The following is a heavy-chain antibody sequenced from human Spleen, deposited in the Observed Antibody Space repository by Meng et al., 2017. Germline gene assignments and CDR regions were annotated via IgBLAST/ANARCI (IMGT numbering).Heavy chain of an antibody. CDR1: GLTFSGSE. CDR2: IGSRPNNYAT. V-gene: IGHV3-73*01. Sequence: GESLKISCVASGLTFSGSEMHWVRQASGKGLEWVGRIGSRPNNYATSYAASLIGRFTISRDDSKNTTYLQMNSLKTEDTAVYYRTRLGYSSGWTIRDYWGQGTLVTVSS. D-gene: IGHD6-19*01. J-gene: IGHJ4*02. CDR3: TRLGYSSGWTIRDY.